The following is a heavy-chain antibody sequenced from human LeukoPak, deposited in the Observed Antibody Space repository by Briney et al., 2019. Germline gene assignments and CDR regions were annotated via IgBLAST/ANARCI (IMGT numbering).Heavy chain of an antibody. D-gene: IGHD2-8*01. CDR3: ARDFPYCPTGSCSLFYYYMDI. V-gene: IGHV1-2*02. CDR1: GYTFTDYY. CDR2: INPDSGGT. Sequence: GASVKVSCKASGYTFTDYYFHWVRQAPGQGLEWMGWINPDSGGTGYADKFKGRVTLTRDTSISTAYMELSRLTSDDTAVYYCARDFPYCPTGSCSLFYYYMDIWGNGTTVTVSS. J-gene: IGHJ6*03.